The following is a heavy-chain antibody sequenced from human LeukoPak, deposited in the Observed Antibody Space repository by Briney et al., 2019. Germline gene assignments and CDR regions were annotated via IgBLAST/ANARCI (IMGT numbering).Heavy chain of an antibody. CDR1: GFTFSNYW. Sequence: GGSLRLSCAASGFTFSNYWMSWVRQAPGKGLEWVANIKNDGTEKYYVDSVKGRFTISRDNAKNSLFLQMNSLRAEDTAVYYCANGYRSGYLFDYWGQGTLVTVSS. CDR2: IKNDGTEK. J-gene: IGHJ4*02. CDR3: ANGYRSGYLFDY. V-gene: IGHV3-7*02. D-gene: IGHD5-18*01.